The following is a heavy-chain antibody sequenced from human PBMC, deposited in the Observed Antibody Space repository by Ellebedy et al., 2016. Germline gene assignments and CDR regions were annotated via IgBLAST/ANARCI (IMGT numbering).Heavy chain of an antibody. CDR2: MWADGRKT. V-gene: IGHV3-33*01. Sequence: GGSLRLSCAASGFSVSAFGLHWVRQAPGKGLEWVALMWADGRKTHYADSVQGRFTISKDKSKNAVYLQMNSLRVEDTATYYCARDSDTTAFYWFFDLWGRGTLVSVSS. D-gene: IGHD2/OR15-2a*01. CDR1: GFSVSAFG. CDR3: ARDSDTTAFYWFFDL. J-gene: IGHJ2*01.